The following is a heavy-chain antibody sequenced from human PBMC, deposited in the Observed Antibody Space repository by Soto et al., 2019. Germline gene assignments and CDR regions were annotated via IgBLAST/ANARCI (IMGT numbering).Heavy chain of an antibody. CDR1: GGSLSSGGYH. D-gene: IGHD3-22*01. CDR2: IYYTGST. V-gene: IGHV4-31*03. J-gene: IGHJ4*02. Sequence: SETLSLTCTVSGGSLSSGGYHWSWIRQHPGKGLEWIGYIYYTGSTYYNPPLQGRVTMSVDTSTNQFSLKLSSVTAADTAVYYCARGYYYXSSSYLFDNWGQGALVTVSS. CDR3: ARGYYYXSSSYLFDN.